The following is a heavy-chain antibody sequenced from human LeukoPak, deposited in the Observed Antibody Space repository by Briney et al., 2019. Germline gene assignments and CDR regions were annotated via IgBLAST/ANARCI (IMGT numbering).Heavy chain of an antibody. CDR2: ISSSGGTT. J-gene: IGHJ3*02. V-gene: IGHV3-48*03. CDR3: ARDVPAYYYDSSGYTDAFDI. D-gene: IGHD3-22*01. CDR1: GFTFSDYE. Sequence: GGSLRLSCAASGFTFSDYEMNWVRQAPGKGLEWVSYISSSGGTTYYADSVKGRFTISRDNSKNTLYLQMNSLRAEDTAVYYCARDVPAYYYDSSGYTDAFDIWGQGTMVTVSS.